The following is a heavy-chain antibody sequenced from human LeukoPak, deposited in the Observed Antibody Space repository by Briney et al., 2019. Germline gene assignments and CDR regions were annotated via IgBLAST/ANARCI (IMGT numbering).Heavy chain of an antibody. CDR2: ISGSGGST. Sequence: GGSLRLSCAASGFTFSSYAMSWVRQAPGKGLEWVSAISGSGGSTYYADSVKGRFTISRDNSKNTLYLQMNSLRAEDTAVYYCAKDFSMVRGVIRVYYYYGMDVWGQGTTVTVSS. D-gene: IGHD3-10*01. CDR3: AKDFSMVRGVIRVYYYYGMDV. J-gene: IGHJ6*02. CDR1: GFTFSSYA. V-gene: IGHV3-23*01.